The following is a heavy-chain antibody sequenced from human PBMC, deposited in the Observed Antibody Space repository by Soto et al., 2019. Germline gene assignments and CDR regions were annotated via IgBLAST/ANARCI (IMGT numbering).Heavy chain of an antibody. D-gene: IGHD3-9*01. CDR1: GYTFTSYG. J-gene: IGHJ4*02. CDR3: ARAQTAYYDILSGYYQISNFDY. V-gene: IGHV1-18*01. CDR2: ISAYNGNT. Sequence: ASVKVSCKASGYTFTSYGISWVRRAPGEGLEWMGWISAYNGNTNYAQKLQGRVTMTTDTSTSTAYMELRSLRSDDTAVYYCARAQTAYYDILSGYYQISNFDYWGQGTLVTVSS.